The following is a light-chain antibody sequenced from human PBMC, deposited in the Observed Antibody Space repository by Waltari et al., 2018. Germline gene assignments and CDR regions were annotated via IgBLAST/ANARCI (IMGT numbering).Light chain of an antibody. J-gene: IGKJ2*01. CDR2: GAA. Sequence: IVLTQSPGTLSLSPGDKASLSCKASQNLSSNFLAWYRQRPGQPPGLLIHGAAKRAAGIPDTFCGRGSGTDFTLTISRLEAEDSAVYYCQQYGTSPYTFGQGTKVEIK. CDR3: QQYGTSPYT. V-gene: IGKV3-20*01. CDR1: QNLSSNF.